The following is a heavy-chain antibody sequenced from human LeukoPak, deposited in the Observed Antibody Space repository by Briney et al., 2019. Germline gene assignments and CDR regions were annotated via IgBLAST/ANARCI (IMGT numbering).Heavy chain of an antibody. CDR3: AGDGVPAAMRPFQARYYGMDV. V-gene: IGHV3-21*01. J-gene: IGHJ6*02. CDR2: VSSSSSYI. D-gene: IGHD2-2*01. Sequence: GGSLRLSCAASGFTFSSYSMNWVRQAPGKRLEWVSSVSSSSSYIYYADSVKGRFTISRDNAKNSLYLQMNSLRAEDTAVYYCAGDGVPAAMRPFQARYYGMDVWGQGTTVTVSS. CDR1: GFTFSSYS.